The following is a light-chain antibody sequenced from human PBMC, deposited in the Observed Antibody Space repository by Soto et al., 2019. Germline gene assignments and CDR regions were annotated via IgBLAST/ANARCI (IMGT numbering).Light chain of an antibody. V-gene: IGKV3-20*01. Sequence: DIVLTQSPGTLSLPPGERAILSCSASQSVSSSHLAWYQQKPGQAPRLLIYGASSRATGIPDRFSGSGSGTDFSLTISRLEPEDFAVYYCQHYGTSPPALTFGGGTKVRSN. CDR3: QHYGTSPPALT. CDR2: GAS. CDR1: QSVSSSH. J-gene: IGKJ4*01.